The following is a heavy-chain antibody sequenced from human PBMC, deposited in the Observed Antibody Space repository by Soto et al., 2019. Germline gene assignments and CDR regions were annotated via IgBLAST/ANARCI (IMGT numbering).Heavy chain of an antibody. Sequence: QITLKESGPTLVSPTQTLTLTCTFSGFSLSTSGVGVGWIRQSPGKALEWLALIFWDDDKRYSPSLKNRLSITKRTSKTQAVLTMTKMDPVDAATHYCPNHRYYSYGMDVWGQGTTFTVSS. J-gene: IGHJ6*02. CDR2: IFWDDDK. CDR3: PNHRYYSYGMDV. V-gene: IGHV2-5*02. CDR1: GFSLSTSGVG.